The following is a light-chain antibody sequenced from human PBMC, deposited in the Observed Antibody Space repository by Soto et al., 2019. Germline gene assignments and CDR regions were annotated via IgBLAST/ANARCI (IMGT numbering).Light chain of an antibody. CDR1: SSDVGSYNL. V-gene: IGLV2-14*02. Sequence: QSALTQPASVSGSPGQSITISCTGTSSDVGSYNLVSWYQQHPGKAPKLMIYEGSKRPSGVSNRFSGSKSGNTASLTISGLQAEDEADYYCSSHTSNILVFGGGTKLTVL. CDR2: EGS. CDR3: SSHTSNILV. J-gene: IGLJ2*01.